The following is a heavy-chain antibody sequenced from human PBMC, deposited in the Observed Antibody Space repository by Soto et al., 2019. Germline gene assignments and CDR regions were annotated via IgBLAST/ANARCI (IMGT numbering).Heavy chain of an antibody. CDR3: ARDRAGYSSSWGALDY. V-gene: IGHV3-66*01. J-gene: IGHJ4*02. CDR2: IYNDNST. D-gene: IGHD6-13*01. CDR1: GFTVSSKY. Sequence: EVQLVESGGGLVQPGGSLRLSCAPYGFTVSSKYMSWVRQAPGKGLEWVSVIYNDNSTYYADSVKGRFTISRDNSKNTLYLQMNSLRAEDAALYYCARDRAGYSSSWGALDYLGQGTLVTVSS.